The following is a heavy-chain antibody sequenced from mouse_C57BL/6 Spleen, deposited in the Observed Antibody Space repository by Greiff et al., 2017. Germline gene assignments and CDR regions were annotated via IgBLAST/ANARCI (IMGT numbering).Heavy chain of an antibody. CDR2: IWRGGST. V-gene: IGHV2-5*01. Sequence: VKVVESGPGLVQPSQSLSITCTVSGFSLTSYGVHWVRQSPGKGLEWLGVIWRGGSTDYNAAFMSRLSITKDNSKSQVFFNMNSLQADDTAIYYCAIDSYYAMDYWGQGTSVTVSS. CDR1: GFSLTSYG. CDR3: AIDSYYAMDY. J-gene: IGHJ4*01.